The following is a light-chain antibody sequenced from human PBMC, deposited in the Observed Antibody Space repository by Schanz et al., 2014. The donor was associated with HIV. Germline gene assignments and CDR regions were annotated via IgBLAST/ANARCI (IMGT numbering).Light chain of an antibody. Sequence: QSALIQPPSASGSPGQSVTISCTGTSSDVGGYNYVSWYQQHPGKAPKVMIYEVSKRPSGVPDRFAGSKSGTSASLTITGLQAEDEADYYCQSYDSSLSGVFGGGTKLTVL. CDR1: SSDVGGYNY. CDR2: EVS. V-gene: IGLV2-8*01. CDR3: QSYDSSLSGV. J-gene: IGLJ3*02.